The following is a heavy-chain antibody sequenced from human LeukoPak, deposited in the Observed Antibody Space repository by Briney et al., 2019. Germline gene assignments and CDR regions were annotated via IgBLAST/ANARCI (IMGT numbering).Heavy chain of an antibody. CDR2: ISYDGSNK. D-gene: IGHD3-10*01. V-gene: IGHV3-30*03. CDR3: ARWYSGSYYWDY. Sequence: GGSLRLSCAASGFTFNSYGMHWVRQAPGKGLEWVAVISYDGSNKYYADSVKGRFTIPRDNSKNTLYLQMNSLRAVDTAVYYCARWYSGSYYWDYWGQGTLVTVSS. J-gene: IGHJ4*02. CDR1: GFTFNSYG.